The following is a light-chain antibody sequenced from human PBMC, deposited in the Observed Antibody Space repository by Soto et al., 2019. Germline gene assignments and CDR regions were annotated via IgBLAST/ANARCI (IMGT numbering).Light chain of an antibody. Sequence: DIQMTQSPSSLSASVGNRVTITCRASQSITTYLNWYQQKPGKAPKLLIYAASSLQSGVPSRFSGSRSGTDFTLTLSSLEPEDFGVYFCHQRNKFGQGTRLEI. CDR2: AAS. V-gene: IGKV1-39*01. J-gene: IGKJ5*01. CDR3: HQRNK. CDR1: QSITTY.